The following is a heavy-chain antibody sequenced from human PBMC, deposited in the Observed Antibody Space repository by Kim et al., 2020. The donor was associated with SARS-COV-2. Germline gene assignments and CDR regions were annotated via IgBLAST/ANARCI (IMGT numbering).Heavy chain of an antibody. CDR3: ARGATVVKDYYGMDV. V-gene: IGHV4-34*01. Sequence: SETLSLTCAVYGGSFSGYYWSWIRQPPGKGLEWIGEINHSGSTNYNPSLKSRVTISVDTSKNQFSLKLSSVTVADTAVYYCARGATVVKDYYGMDVWGQGTTVTVSS. CDR1: GGSFSGYY. J-gene: IGHJ6*02. D-gene: IGHD4-17*01. CDR2: INHSGST.